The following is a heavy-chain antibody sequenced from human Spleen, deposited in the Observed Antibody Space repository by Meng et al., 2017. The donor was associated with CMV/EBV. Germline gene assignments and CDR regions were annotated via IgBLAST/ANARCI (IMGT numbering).Heavy chain of an antibody. V-gene: IGHV3-48*04. CDR2: ISRSSGII. J-gene: IGHJ4*02. CDR1: GFTFSDYS. CDR3: GRLRDY. D-gene: IGHD3-10*01. Sequence: GGSLRLSCAASGFTFSDYSMNWIRQVPGKGLEWVSFISRSSGIIHYADSVKGRFTISRDNAKNSLYLQMNGLRAEDTAVYYCGRLRDYWGQGTLVTVSS.